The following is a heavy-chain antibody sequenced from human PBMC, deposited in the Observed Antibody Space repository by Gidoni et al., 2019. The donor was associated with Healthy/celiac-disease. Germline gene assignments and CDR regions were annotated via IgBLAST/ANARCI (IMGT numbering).Heavy chain of an antibody. CDR3: ARGDTIFGVVTAYYYYGMDV. Sequence: QVQLVQSGAEVKKPGSSVKVSCMASGGTFSSYAISWVRQAPGQGLEWMGGIIPIFGTANYAQKFQGRVTITADESTSTAYMELSSLRSEDTALYYCARGDTIFGVVTAYYYYGMDVWGQGTTVTVSS. V-gene: IGHV1-69*01. D-gene: IGHD3-3*01. CDR2: IIPIFGTA. CDR1: GGTFSSYA. J-gene: IGHJ6*02.